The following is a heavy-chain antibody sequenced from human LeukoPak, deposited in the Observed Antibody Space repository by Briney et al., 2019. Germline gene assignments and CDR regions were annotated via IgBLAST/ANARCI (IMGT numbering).Heavy chain of an antibody. J-gene: IGHJ4*02. CDR3: ARGSGTQLVPHSDF. D-gene: IGHD6-13*01. CDR1: GFIVSNSY. V-gene: IGHV3-53*01. CDR2: IYSGGAT. Sequence: GGSLRLSCAASGFIVSNSYMSWVRQAPGKGLEGGSVIYSGGATFYPDSVRGRFTISRDTSKNTVFLQMNSLRAEDTAVYYCARGSGTQLVPHSDFWGQGTLVTVSS.